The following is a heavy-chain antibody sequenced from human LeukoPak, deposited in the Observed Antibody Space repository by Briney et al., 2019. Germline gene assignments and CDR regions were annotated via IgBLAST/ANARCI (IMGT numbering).Heavy chain of an antibody. CDR1: GGSISISNW. Sequence: PSETLSLTCAVSGGSISISNWWNWVRQPPGKGLERIGEIYHSGSTNYNPSLKSRVTISLDKSKNQFSLKLTSVTAADTAVYYCARRGLTLSYFDYWGQGTLVTVSS. CDR3: ARRGLTLSYFDY. D-gene: IGHD1-26*01. V-gene: IGHV4-4*02. CDR2: IYHSGST. J-gene: IGHJ4*02.